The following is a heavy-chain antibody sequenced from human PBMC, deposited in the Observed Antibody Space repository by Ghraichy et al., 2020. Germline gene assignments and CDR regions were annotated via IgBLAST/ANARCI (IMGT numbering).Heavy chain of an antibody. V-gene: IGHV3-33*01. CDR1: GFTFSSYG. CDR2: IWYDGSNK. D-gene: IGHD5-24*01. CDR3: ARDLGDGYNDFDY. J-gene: IGHJ4*02. Sequence: GGSLRLSCAASGFTFSSYGMHWFRQAPGKGLEWVAVIWYDGSNKYYADSVKGRFTISRDNSKNTLYLQMNSLRAEDTAVYYCARDLGDGYNDFDYWGQGTLVTVSS.